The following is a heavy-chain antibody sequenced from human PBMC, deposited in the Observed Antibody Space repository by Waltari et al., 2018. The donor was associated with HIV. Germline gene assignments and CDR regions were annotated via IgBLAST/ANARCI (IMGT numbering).Heavy chain of an antibody. CDR1: GYKFNTYW. D-gene: IGHD3-9*01. V-gene: IGHV5-51*01. J-gene: IGHJ1*01. CDR3: VVGPHYFDGPEGGGRLDYFQN. Sequence: EVQLVQSRKEIKKPGESLKISCKGSGYKFNTYWIGWVRQIPGKGLEWMGIINPGNSDTRYSLSSQGQVTISADTSVTTAYLHWRSLKASDTAKYYCVVGPHYFDGPEGGGRLDYFQNWGQGTLVTVSS. CDR2: INPGNSDT.